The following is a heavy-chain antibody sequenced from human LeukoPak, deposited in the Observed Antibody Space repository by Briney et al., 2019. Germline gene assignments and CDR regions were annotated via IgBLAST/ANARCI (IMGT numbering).Heavy chain of an antibody. CDR3: ARRDGSTYGFDY. Sequence: GESLKISCKGSGYSFTSYWISWVRQMPGKGLEWMGRIDPSDSYTDYSPSFQGHVTISADMSISTAYLQWSSLKASDTAMYYCARRDGSTYGFDYWGQGTLVTVS. J-gene: IGHJ4*02. CDR1: GYSFTSYW. CDR2: IDPSDSYT. D-gene: IGHD5-18*01. V-gene: IGHV5-10-1*01.